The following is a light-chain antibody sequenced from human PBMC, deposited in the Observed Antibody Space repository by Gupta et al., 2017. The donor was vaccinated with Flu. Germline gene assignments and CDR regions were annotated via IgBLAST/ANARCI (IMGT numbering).Light chain of an antibody. CDR3: QQADSTPRT. CDR2: AAS. J-gene: IGKJ1*01. CDR1: QPISNY. V-gene: IGKV1-39*01. Sequence: PSSVSASVGDRVTITCRASQPISNYLNWYQQKPGKAPQSLIYAASNLQSGVPSRVSGSGHGTDFALIISRLQTEDAATYYCQQADSTPRTFGQGTKVDIK.